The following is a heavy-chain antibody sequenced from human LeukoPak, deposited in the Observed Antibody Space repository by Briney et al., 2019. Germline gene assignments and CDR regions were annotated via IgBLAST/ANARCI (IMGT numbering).Heavy chain of an antibody. D-gene: IGHD2-15*01. CDR3: ARLSPGFNWFDP. V-gene: IGHV4-59*08. Sequence: SETLSLTCTVSGGSISSYYRSWIRQPPGKGLEWIGYIYYSGSTNYNPSLKSRVTISVDTSKNQFSLKLSSVTAADTAVYYCARLSPGFNWFDPWGQGTLVTVSS. J-gene: IGHJ5*02. CDR1: GGSISSYY. CDR2: IYYSGST.